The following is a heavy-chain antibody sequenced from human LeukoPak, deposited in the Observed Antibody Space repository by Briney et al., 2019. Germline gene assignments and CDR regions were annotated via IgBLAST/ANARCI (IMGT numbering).Heavy chain of an antibody. J-gene: IGHJ4*02. V-gene: IGHV3-23*01. CDR2: ISGSGGST. CDR3: AKSSSGWYVVDY. D-gene: IGHD6-19*01. CDR1: GFTFSSYA. Sequence: GGSLRLSCAASGFTFSSYAMSWVRQAPGQGLEWVSAISGSGGSTYYADSVKGRFTISRDNSKNTLYLQMNSLRAEDTAVYYCAKSSSGWYVVDYWGQGTLVTVSS.